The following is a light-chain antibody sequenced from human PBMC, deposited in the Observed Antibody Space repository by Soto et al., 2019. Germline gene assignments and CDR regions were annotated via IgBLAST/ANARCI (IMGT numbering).Light chain of an antibody. V-gene: IGLV4-69*01. Sequence: QAVLTQSPSASASLGASVKLTCTLSSGHSSYAIAWHQQQPEKGPRYLMKLNSDGSHSKGDGIPDRFSGSSSGAERYLTISSLQSEGEADYYCQTWGTGFWVFGGGTKLTVL. CDR2: LNSDGSH. CDR3: QTWGTGFWV. J-gene: IGLJ3*02. CDR1: SGHSSYA.